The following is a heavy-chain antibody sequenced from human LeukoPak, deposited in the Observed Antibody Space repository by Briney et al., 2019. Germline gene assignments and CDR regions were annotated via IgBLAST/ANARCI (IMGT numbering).Heavy chain of an antibody. J-gene: IGHJ3*01. Sequence: GESLRLSCVPSTPYATRYSVHWDSQSQGKGLERVSSTRSSGAYTYYADSLRGRFTISRDNAKSSLYLQMNSLRDGDTALYYCARCRYDTLGGDSFDVWGQGTMVTVSS. CDR1: TPYATRYS. V-gene: IGHV3-21*01. CDR2: TRSSGAYT. D-gene: IGHD5-12*01. CDR3: ARCRYDTLGGDSFDV.